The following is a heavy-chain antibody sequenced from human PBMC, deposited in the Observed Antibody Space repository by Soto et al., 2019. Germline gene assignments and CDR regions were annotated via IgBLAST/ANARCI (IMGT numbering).Heavy chain of an antibody. D-gene: IGHD4-17*01. J-gene: IGHJ5*02. CDR1: GGSISSGDYY. CDR2: IYYSGST. Sequence: TLSLTCTVSGGSISSGDYYWSWIRQPPGKGLEWIGYIYYSGSTYYNPSLKSRLTISVDTSKNQFSLRLSSVTAADTAVYYCARGHGHYDNSFEPWGQGTLVTVSS. CDR3: ARGHGHYDNSFEP. V-gene: IGHV4-30-4*01.